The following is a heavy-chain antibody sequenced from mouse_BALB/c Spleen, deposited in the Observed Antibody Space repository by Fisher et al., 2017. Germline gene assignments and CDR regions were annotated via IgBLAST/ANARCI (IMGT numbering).Heavy chain of an antibody. CDR3: ARYYGNYEDAMDY. J-gene: IGHJ4*01. D-gene: IGHD2-1*01. Sequence: KFKGKATLTVDKSSSTAYMELRSLTSEDTAVYYCARYYGNYEDAMDYWGQGTSVTVSS. V-gene: IGHV1-18*01.